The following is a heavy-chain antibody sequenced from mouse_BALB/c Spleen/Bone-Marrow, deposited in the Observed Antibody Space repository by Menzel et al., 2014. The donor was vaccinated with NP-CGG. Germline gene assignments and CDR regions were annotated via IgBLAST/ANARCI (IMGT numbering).Heavy chain of an antibody. V-gene: IGHV1-4*02. CDR1: GYTFTSYT. D-gene: IGHD4-1*01. CDR2: INPSSGYT. Sequence: VQLQESAAELARPGASVKMSCKASGYTFTSYTMHWVKQRPGQGLEWIGYINPSSGYTEYNQKFKDKTTLTADKSSSTAYMQLSSLTSEDSAVYYCAYWDLAYWGKGTLVTVSA. J-gene: IGHJ3*01. CDR3: AYWDLAY.